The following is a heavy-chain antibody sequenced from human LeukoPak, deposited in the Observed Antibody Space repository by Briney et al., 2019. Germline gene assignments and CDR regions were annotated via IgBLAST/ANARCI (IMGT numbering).Heavy chain of an antibody. CDR3: ARDRKLEPYFDY. CDR1: GGSISSGGYY. D-gene: IGHD1-1*01. Sequence: PSETLSLTCTVSGGSISSGGYYWSWIRQPPGKGLEWIGYIYHSGSTYYNPSLKSRVTISVDRSKNQFSLKLSSVTAADTAVYYCARDRKLEPYFDYWGQGTLVTVSS. J-gene: IGHJ4*02. V-gene: IGHV4-30-2*01. CDR2: IYHSGST.